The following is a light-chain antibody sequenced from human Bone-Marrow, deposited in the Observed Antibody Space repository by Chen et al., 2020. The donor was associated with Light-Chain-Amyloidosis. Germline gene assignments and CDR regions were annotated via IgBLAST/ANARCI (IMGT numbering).Light chain of an antibody. CDR1: DLPTKY. Sequence: SHELPHPPSLSVSPGQTARITCSGDDLPTKYAYWYQQKPGQAPVLVIHRDTERPSGISERFSGSSSGTTATLTISGVQAEDEADYHCQSADSSGTYEVIFGGGTKLTVL. V-gene: IGLV3-25*03. CDR3: QSADSSGTYEVI. J-gene: IGLJ2*01. CDR2: RDT.